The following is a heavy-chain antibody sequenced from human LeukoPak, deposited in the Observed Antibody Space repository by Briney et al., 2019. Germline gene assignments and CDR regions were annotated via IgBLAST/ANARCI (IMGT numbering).Heavy chain of an antibody. CDR2: IYHSGST. CDR1: GGSISSGGYS. CDR3: ARDRYYYGMDV. Sequence: PSQTLSLTCAVSGGSISSGGYSWSWIRQPPGKGLEWIGYIYHSGSTYYNPSLKSRVTISVDRSKNQFSLRLSSVTAADTAMYYCARDRYYYGMDVWGQGTTVTVSS. J-gene: IGHJ6*02. V-gene: IGHV4-30-2*01.